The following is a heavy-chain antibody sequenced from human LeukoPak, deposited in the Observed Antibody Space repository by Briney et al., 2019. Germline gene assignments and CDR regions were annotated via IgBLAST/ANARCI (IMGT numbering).Heavy chain of an antibody. CDR1: GYNFNAFY. J-gene: IGHJ2*01. V-gene: IGHV1-2*02. D-gene: IGHD6-19*01. CDR2: IDPNSGGT. Sequence: ASVKVSCKASGYNFNAFYAHWVRQAPGQGLEWMGWIDPNSGGTNYVEKFQGRVTMTRDTSTSTAYMELSSLRSDDTAVYYCARGGSSGWFGYFDLWGRGTLVTVSS. CDR3: ARGGSSGWFGYFDL.